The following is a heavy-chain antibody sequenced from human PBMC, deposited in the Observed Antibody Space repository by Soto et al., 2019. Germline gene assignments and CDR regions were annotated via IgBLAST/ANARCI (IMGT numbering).Heavy chain of an antibody. CDR2: ISSTTNYI. J-gene: IGHJ4*02. V-gene: IGHV3-21*01. CDR1: GFTFSRYS. CDR3: ARESEDLTSNFDY. Sequence: PGGSLRLSCAASGFTFSRYSMNWVRQAPGKGLEWVSSISSTTNYIYYADSMKGQFTVSRDNAKNSVYLDMNSLSAEDTAVYYCARESEDLTSNFDYWGQGTLVTVSS.